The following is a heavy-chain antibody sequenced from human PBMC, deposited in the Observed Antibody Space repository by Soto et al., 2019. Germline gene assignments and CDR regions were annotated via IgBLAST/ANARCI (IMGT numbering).Heavy chain of an antibody. CDR2: IYYSGST. V-gene: IGHV4-61*01. CDR1: GGSVSSGSYY. CDR3: AREDSSGYSIDD. D-gene: IGHD3-22*01. Sequence: PSGTLSLTCTVSGGSVSSGSYYWSWIRQPPGKGLEWIGYIYYSGSTNYNPSLKSRVTISVDTSKNQFSLKLSSVTAADTAVYYWAREDSSGYSIDDWGQGTLVTV. J-gene: IGHJ4*02.